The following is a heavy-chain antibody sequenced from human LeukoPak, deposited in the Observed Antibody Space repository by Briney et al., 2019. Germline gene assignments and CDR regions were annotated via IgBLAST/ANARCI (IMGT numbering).Heavy chain of an antibody. V-gene: IGHV4-59*01. D-gene: IGHD6-6*01. J-gene: IGHJ5*02. CDR2: IYYSGST. Sequence: SETLSLTCTVSGGSISSCYWSWIRQPPGKGLEWIGYIYYSGSTNYNPSLKSRVTISVDTSKNQFSLKLSSVTAADTAVYYCASTFSSSSSPTWFDPWGQGTLVTVSS. CDR3: ASTFSSSSSPTWFDP. CDR1: GGSISSCY.